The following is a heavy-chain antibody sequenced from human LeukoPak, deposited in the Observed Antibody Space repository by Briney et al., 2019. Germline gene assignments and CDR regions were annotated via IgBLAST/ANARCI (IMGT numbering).Heavy chain of an antibody. CDR2: INGGSGNT. CDR1: GYTFTDYT. J-gene: IGHJ4*02. Sequence: ASVKVSCKASGYTFTDYTMHWLRQAPGQRLDWMGWINGGSGNTKYSPEFQGRVTITRDTSASTAYMELSSLRSEDTAVYYCANPRYDSSGYYYVDWSQGTLVTVSS. CDR3: ANPRYDSSGYYYVD. V-gene: IGHV1-3*01. D-gene: IGHD3-22*01.